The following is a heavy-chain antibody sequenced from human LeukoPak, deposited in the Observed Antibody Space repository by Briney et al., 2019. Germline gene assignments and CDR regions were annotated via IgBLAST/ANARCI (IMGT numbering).Heavy chain of an antibody. V-gene: IGHV1-24*01. J-gene: IGHJ3*02. CDR2: FDPEDGET. Sequence: ASVKVSCKVSGYTLTELSMHWVRQAPGKGLEWMGGFDPEDGETIYAQKFQGRVTMTEDTSTDTAYMEPSSLRSEDTAVYYCATTPPNWLTHLDAFDIWGQGTMVTVSS. CDR1: GYTLTELS. CDR3: ATTPPNWLTHLDAFDI. D-gene: IGHD1-1*01.